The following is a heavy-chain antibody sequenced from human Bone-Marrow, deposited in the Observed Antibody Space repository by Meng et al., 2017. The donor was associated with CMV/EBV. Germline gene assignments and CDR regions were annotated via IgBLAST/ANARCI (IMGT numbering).Heavy chain of an antibody. CDR1: GGSVSSGSYY. CDR3: ARAGGGYCSSTSCYNAFDI. J-gene: IGHJ3*02. Sequence: GSLRLSCTVSGGSVSSGSYYWSWIRQPPGKGLEWIGYIYYSGSTNYNPSLKSRVTISVDTSKNQFSLKLSSVTAADTAVYYCARAGGGYCSSTSCYNAFDIWGQGTMVTVSS. V-gene: IGHV4-61*01. D-gene: IGHD2-2*02. CDR2: IYYSGST.